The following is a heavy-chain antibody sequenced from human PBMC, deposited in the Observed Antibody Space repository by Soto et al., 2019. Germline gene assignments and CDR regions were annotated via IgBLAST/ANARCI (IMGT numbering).Heavy chain of an antibody. CDR2: ITSSSNYI. J-gene: IGHJ4*02. CDR3: ARDTNFYASGSGVDY. V-gene: IGHV3-21*01. Sequence: EVQVVESGGGVVQPGGSLRLSCAASGFTFSTYSMSWVRQAPGKGLEGVASITSSSNYIHYTDSVKGRFTISRDNAKSSLYLQMNSLRGEDTGVYYCARDTNFYASGSGVDYWGQGTLVTVSS. CDR1: GFTFSTYS. D-gene: IGHD3-10*01.